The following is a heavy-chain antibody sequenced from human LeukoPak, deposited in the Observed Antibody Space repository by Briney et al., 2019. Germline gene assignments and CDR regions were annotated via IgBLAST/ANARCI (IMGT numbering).Heavy chain of an antibody. CDR1: GYTFTSYG. CDR3: ARDLTRFLEWLIPTPSAFDI. D-gene: IGHD3-3*01. CDR2: ISAYNGNT. Sequence: GASVKVSCKASGYTFTSYGISWVRQAPGQGLEWMGWISAYNGNTNYAQKLQGRVTMTTDTSTCTAYMELRSLRSDDTAVYYCARDLTRFLEWLIPTPSAFDIWGQGTMVTVSS. J-gene: IGHJ3*02. V-gene: IGHV1-18*01.